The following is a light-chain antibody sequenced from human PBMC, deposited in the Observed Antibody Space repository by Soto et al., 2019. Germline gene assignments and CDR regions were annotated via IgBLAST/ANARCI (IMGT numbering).Light chain of an antibody. CDR2: IAS. CDR1: QSISRH. CDR3: QQTYSTPQP. Sequence: DIQVTQSPSSPSASVGDRVTITCRASQSISRHLNWYQQKPGKAPKLLINIASSLQSGVPSRFSGSGSGTDFTLTISNVQPEDFATYYCQQTYSTPQPFGQGTRLEIK. J-gene: IGKJ5*01. V-gene: IGKV1-39*01.